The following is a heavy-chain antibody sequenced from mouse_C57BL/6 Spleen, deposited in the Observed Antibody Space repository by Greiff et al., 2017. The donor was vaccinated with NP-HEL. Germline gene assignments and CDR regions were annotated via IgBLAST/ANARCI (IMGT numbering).Heavy chain of an antibody. Sequence: QVQLQQPGAELVRPGASVKLSCKASGYTFTSYWMHWVKQRPIQGLEWIGKIDPTDSETNYNQKFKDKATLTVDKSASTAYMQLSSLTSADSAVYSGTRLVTRGDFDVWGTGTTVTVSS. CDR1: GYTFTSYW. CDR3: TRLVTRGDFDV. V-gene: IGHV1-52*01. CDR2: IDPTDSET. D-gene: IGHD2-5*01. J-gene: IGHJ1*03.